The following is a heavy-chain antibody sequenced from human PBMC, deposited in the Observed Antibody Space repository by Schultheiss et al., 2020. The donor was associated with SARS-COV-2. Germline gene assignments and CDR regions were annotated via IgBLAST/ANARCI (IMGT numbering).Heavy chain of an antibody. Sequence: GGSLRLSCSASGFTFSSYAMHWVRQAPGKGLEYVSAISSSGGSTYFAYSVKGRFTISRDNSKNTLYLQMSSLRAEDTAVYYCVKGGYSSGWPFDYWVQGTLITVSS. V-gene: IGHV3-64D*06. CDR1: GFTFSSYA. D-gene: IGHD6-19*01. CDR3: VKGGYSSGWPFDY. J-gene: IGHJ4*02. CDR2: ISSSGGST.